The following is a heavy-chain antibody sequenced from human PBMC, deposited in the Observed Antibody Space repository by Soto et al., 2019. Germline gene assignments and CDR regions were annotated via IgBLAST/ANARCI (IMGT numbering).Heavy chain of an antibody. CDR3: AKDPRSKQMEHNWLDP. D-gene: IGHD6-13*01. Sequence: GGSLRLSCAASGFPFSIYAMSWVRQSPGKGLEWVSAISGSGGSTYYADSVKGRFTISRDNSKNTLYMQMNSLRAEDTAVYYCAKDPRSKQMEHNWLDPWGQGTLVTVSS. CDR1: GFPFSIYA. J-gene: IGHJ5*02. V-gene: IGHV3-23*01. CDR2: ISGSGGST.